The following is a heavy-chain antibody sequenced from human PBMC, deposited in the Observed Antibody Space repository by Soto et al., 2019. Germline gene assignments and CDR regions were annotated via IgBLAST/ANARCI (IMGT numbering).Heavy chain of an antibody. J-gene: IGHJ4*02. Sequence: QVQLVQSGAEVKKPGASVKVSCKASGYTFTSYDINWVRQATGQGLEWMGWMNPDSGNTGYAQKFQGRVTMTKNNSISTAYMELSSLRSEDTAVYYCATSRGYSSLAFDYWGQGTLVTVSS. D-gene: IGHD6-19*01. CDR3: ATSRGYSSLAFDY. V-gene: IGHV1-8*01. CDR1: GYTFTSYD. CDR2: MNPDSGNT.